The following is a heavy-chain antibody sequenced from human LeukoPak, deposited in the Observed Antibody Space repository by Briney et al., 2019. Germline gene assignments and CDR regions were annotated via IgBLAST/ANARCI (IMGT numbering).Heavy chain of an antibody. CDR1: GFTFSSYA. V-gene: IGHV3-23*01. J-gene: IGHJ4*02. D-gene: IGHD5-18*01. Sequence: GGSLRLSCAASGFTFSSYAMNWVRQAPGKGLEWVSAISGSGGSTYYADSVKGRFTISRDSSKNTLYLQMNSLRAEDTAVYYCAKALDTAMVTRSFASDYWGQGTLVTVSS. CDR2: ISGSGGST. CDR3: AKALDTAMVTRSFASDY.